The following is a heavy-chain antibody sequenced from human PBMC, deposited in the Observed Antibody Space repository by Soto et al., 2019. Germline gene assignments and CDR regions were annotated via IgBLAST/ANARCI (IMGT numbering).Heavy chain of an antibody. V-gene: IGHV1-18*04. J-gene: IGHJ4*02. Sequence: ASVKVSCKTSGGTFSNYYISWVRQAPGQGLEWMGWISAYNGNTNYAQKLQGRVTMTTDTSTSTAYMELRSLRSDDTAVYYCARGSYATYYYGSGSYPRYYFDYWGQGTLVTVSS. CDR2: ISAYNGNT. CDR1: GGTFSNYY. D-gene: IGHD3-10*01. CDR3: ARGSYATYYYGSGSYPRYYFDY.